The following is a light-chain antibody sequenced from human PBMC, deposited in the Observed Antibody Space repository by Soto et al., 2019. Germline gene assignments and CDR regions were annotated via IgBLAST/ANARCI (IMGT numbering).Light chain of an antibody. J-gene: IGLJ2*01. V-gene: IGLV4-60*03. CDR2: LEGSGSY. CDR1: SGHSSYI. CDR3: ETWDSKV. Sequence: QSVLTRSSSASASLGSSVKLTCTLSSGHSSYIIAWHQQQPGKAPRYLMKLEGSGSYNKGSGVPDRFSGSSSGADRYLTISNLQSEDEADYYCETWDSKVFGGGTQLTVL.